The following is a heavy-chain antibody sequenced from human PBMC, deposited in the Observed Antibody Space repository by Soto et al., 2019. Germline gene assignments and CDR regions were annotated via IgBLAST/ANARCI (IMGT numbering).Heavy chain of an antibody. V-gene: IGHV3-23*01. CDR2: ISGNSANT. CDR3: ARENWGKAFDI. CDR1: GFAFSSYG. D-gene: IGHD7-27*01. J-gene: IGHJ3*02. Sequence: EVQLLESGGGLVQPGASLRLSCAAPGFAFSSYGVSWVRQSPGKGLEGVSMISGNSANTYYADSVRGRFTISRDNSKNTLYLQMNSLRVEDTAVYYCARENWGKAFDIWGQGTMVTVSS.